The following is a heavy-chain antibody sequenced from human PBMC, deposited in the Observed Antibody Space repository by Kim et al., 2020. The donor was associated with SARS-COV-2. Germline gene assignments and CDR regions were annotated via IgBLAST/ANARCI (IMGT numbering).Heavy chain of an antibody. Sequence: GESLKISCEGSGYTFNNYWITWVRQMPGKGLEYMAKIDPSDSYAHYSPSFQGRVTISVNKALNTAYLQWRSLKASDTAIYFCARRQGGGGGLDIWGQGT. CDR2: IDPSDSYA. V-gene: IGHV5-10-1*01. CDR3: ARRQGGGGGLDI. D-gene: IGHD2-21*01. J-gene: IGHJ3*02. CDR1: GYTFNNYW.